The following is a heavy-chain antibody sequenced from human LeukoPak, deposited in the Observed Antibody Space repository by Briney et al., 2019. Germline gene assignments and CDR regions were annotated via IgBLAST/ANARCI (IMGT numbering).Heavy chain of an antibody. CDR1: GGSISSYY. Sequence: SETLSLTCTVSGGSISSYYWSWIRQPPGKGLEWIGYIYYSGSTNYNPSLKSRVTISVDTSKNQFSLKLSSVTAADTAVYYCARYGDAYNLYYWGQGALVIVSS. CDR3: ARYGDAYNLYY. CDR2: IYYSGST. V-gene: IGHV4-59*01. D-gene: IGHD5-24*01. J-gene: IGHJ4*02.